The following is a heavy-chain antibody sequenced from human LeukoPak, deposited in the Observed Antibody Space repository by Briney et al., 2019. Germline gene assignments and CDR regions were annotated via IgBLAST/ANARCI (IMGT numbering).Heavy chain of an antibody. D-gene: IGHD5-12*01. Sequence: GGSLRLSCAASGFTFSSYAMSWVRQAPGKGLEWVAVISYDGSNKYYADSVKGRFTISRDNSKNTLYLQMNSLRAEDTAVYYCARDFDSGYDLNWFDPWGQGTLVTVSS. CDR3: ARDFDSGYDLNWFDP. CDR1: GFTFSSYA. CDR2: ISYDGSNK. J-gene: IGHJ5*02. V-gene: IGHV3-30-3*01.